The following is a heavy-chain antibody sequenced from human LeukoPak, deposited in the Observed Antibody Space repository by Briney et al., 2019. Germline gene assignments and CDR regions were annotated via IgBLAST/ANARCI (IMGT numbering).Heavy chain of an antibody. D-gene: IGHD3-10*01. V-gene: IGHV3-53*01. CDR3: ARGGGYGSGNHYRGGAFDI. CDR2: IYRGGST. Sequence: GGSLRLSCATSGFIVSDNYMTWVRQAPGKGLEWVSVIYRGGSTYYAESVKGRFTISSDNSKNMVYLQMYSLRVEDTAVYYCARGGGYGSGNHYRGGAFDIWGQGTMVTVSS. J-gene: IGHJ3*02. CDR1: GFIVSDNY.